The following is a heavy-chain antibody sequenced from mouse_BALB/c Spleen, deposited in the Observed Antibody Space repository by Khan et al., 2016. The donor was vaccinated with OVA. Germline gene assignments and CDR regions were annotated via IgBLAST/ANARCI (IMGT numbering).Heavy chain of an antibody. CDR1: GYIFTNYG. J-gene: IGHJ4*01. CDR3: ARTPYASGYDYAMDY. CDR2: INTYTGEP. D-gene: IGHD1-1*01. Sequence: QIQLVQSGPELKQPGETVKISCKASGYIFTNYGMTWVKQAPGKGLKWMGWINTYTGEPTYADDFKGRFAFSLETSANTAYLQIHNLKNEDTATYFCARTPYASGYDYAMDYWGQGTSVTVSS. V-gene: IGHV9-3-1*01.